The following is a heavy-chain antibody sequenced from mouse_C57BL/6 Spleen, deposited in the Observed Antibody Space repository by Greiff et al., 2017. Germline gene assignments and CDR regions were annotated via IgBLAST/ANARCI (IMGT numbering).Heavy chain of an antibody. Sequence: QVQLQQPGAELVRPGSSVKLSCKASGYTFTSYWMHWVKQRPIQGLEWIGNIDPSDSETHYNQKFKDKATLTVDKSSSTAYMQLSSLTSEDSAVYYCARGDSSGPSWFAYWGQGTLVTVSA. J-gene: IGHJ3*01. CDR3: ARGDSSGPSWFAY. CDR2: IDPSDSET. V-gene: IGHV1-52*01. CDR1: GYTFTSYW. D-gene: IGHD3-2*02.